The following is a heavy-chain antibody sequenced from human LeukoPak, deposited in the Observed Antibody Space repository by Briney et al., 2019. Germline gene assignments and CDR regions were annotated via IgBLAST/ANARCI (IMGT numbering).Heavy chain of an antibody. CDR2: ISDSGGST. V-gene: IGHV3-23*01. CDR3: AKSLSGGGYYFEY. D-gene: IGHD3-10*01. Sequence: GGSLRLSCAASGFTFSNYAMPWVRQAPGKGLEWVSGISDSGGSTYYADSVKGRFTISRDNSKNTLYLQMNSLRAEDTAVYYCAKSLSGGGYYFEYWGQGTLVTVSS. J-gene: IGHJ4*02. CDR1: GFTFSNYA.